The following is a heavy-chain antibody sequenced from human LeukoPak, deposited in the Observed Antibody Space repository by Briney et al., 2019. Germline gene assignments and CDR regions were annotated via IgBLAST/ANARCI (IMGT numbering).Heavy chain of an antibody. D-gene: IGHD2-2*01. V-gene: IGHV3-9*01. CDR1: GFTFDDYA. CDR2: ISWNSGSI. CDR3: ARGGYSSTSCYHY. Sequence: PGRSLRLSCAASGFTFDDYAMHWVRQAPGKGLEWVPGISWNSGSIGYADSVKGRFTISRDNAKNSLYLQMNSLRAEDTAVYYCARGGYSSTSCYHYWGQGTLVTVSS. J-gene: IGHJ4*02.